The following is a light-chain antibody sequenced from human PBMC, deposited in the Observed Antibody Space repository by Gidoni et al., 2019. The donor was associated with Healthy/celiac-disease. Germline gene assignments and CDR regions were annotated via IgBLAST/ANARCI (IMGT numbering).Light chain of an antibody. V-gene: IGLV3-25*03. CDR3: QSADSSGTYL. Sequence: SYELTPPPSLSVSPGQTARITCSGAALPKQYAYWYQQKPGQAPVLVIYKDSERPSGIPERFSGSSSGTTVTLTISGVQAEDEADYYCQSADSSGTYLFGGGTKLTVL. J-gene: IGLJ2*01. CDR1: ALPKQY. CDR2: KDS.